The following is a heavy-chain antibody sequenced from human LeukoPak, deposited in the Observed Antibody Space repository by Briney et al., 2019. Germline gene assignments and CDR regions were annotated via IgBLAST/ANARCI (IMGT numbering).Heavy chain of an antibody. V-gene: IGHV3-21*01. CDR1: GFTFSSYS. CDR2: ISSSSSYI. Sequence: GRSLRLSCAASGFTFSSYSMNWVRQAPGKGLEWVSSISSSSSYIYYADSVKGRFTISRDNAKNSLYLQMNSLRAEDTAVYYCARSTYYDFWSGPFDYWGQGTLVTVSS. CDR3: ARSTYYDFWSGPFDY. J-gene: IGHJ4*02. D-gene: IGHD3-3*01.